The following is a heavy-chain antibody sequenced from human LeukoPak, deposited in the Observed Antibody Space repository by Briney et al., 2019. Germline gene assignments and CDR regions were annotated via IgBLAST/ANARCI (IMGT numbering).Heavy chain of an antibody. J-gene: IGHJ4*02. CDR3: TATRDKYVWGCYLSDH. CDR1: GFTFDDYA. CDR2: INWDGGST. D-gene: IGHD3-16*02. Sequence: QAGGSLRLSCAASGFTFDDYAMHWVRQAPGKGLEWVSLINWDGGSTYYADSVKGRFTISRDNSKNSLYLQMNSLRAEDTALYYCTATRDKYVWGCYLSDHWGQGTLVTVSS. V-gene: IGHV3-43D*04.